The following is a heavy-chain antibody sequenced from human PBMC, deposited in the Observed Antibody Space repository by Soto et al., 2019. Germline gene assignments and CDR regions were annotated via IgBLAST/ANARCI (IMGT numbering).Heavy chain of an antibody. J-gene: IGHJ4*02. Sequence: SETLSLTCTVSGGSISSGGYYWSWIRQHPGKGLEWIGYIYYSGSTYYNPSLKSRVTISVDTSKNQFSLKLSSVTAADTAVYYCARVREYYYDSSGSHYFDYWGQGTLVTVSS. CDR2: IYYSGST. D-gene: IGHD3-22*01. CDR3: ARVREYYYDSSGSHYFDY. CDR1: GGSISSGGYY. V-gene: IGHV4-31*03.